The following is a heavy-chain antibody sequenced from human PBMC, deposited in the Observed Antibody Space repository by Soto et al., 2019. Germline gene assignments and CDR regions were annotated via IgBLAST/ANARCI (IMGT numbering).Heavy chain of an antibody. CDR1: GFTVSSNY. J-gene: IGHJ3*02. CDR3: ARDRQSSGWLDAFDI. Sequence: EVQLVESGGGLVQPGGSLRLSCAASGFTVSSNYMSWVRRAPGKGLEWVSVIFTGGSTYYADSVKGRFTISRHSSMNTVYLQMDSLRAEDTAVYYCARDRQSSGWLDAFDIWGQGTMVTVSS. V-gene: IGHV3-53*04. D-gene: IGHD6-19*01. CDR2: IFTGGST.